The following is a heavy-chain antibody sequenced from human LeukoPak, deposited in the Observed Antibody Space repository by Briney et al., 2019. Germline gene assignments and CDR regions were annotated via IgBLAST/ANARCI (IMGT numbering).Heavy chain of an antibody. CDR3: ARTLSLDGYNHFDF. CDR1: GGTFSSYA. V-gene: IGHV1-69*13. J-gene: IGHJ4*02. Sequence: GASVKVSCKASGGTFSSYAICWVRQAPGQGLEWMGGIMTIFGSANYAQKFQGRLTITADESTSTTYMELSSLRSEDTAVYHCARTLSLDGYNHFDFWGQGTLVTVSS. D-gene: IGHD5-24*01. CDR2: IMTIFGSA.